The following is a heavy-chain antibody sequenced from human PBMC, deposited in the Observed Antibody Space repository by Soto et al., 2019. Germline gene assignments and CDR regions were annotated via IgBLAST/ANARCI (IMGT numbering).Heavy chain of an antibody. V-gene: IGHV4-4*02. CDR3: ARRRHAGSSWYGTKAKNFDY. J-gene: IGHJ4*02. Sequence: PSETLSLTCAVSGGSISSSNWWSWVRQPPGKGLEWIGEIYHSGSTNYNPSLKSRVTISVDKSKNQFSLKLSSVTAADTAVYYCARRRHAGSSWYGTKAKNFDYWGQGTLVTVSS. D-gene: IGHD6-13*01. CDR1: GGSISSSNW. CDR2: IYHSGST.